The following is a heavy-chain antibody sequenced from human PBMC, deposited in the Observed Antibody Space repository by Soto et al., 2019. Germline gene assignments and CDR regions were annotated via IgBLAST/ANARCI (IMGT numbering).Heavy chain of an antibody. CDR1: GGSFSGYY. CDR3: AIGLSIAARPDTDLFDY. CDR2: INHSGST. J-gene: IGHJ4*02. Sequence: SETLSLTCAVYGGSFSGYYWSWIRQPPGKGLEWIGEINHSGSTNYNPSLKSRVTISVDTSKNQFSLKLSSVTAADTAVYYCAIGLSIAARPDTDLFDYWGQGTLVTVSS. D-gene: IGHD6-6*01. V-gene: IGHV4-34*01.